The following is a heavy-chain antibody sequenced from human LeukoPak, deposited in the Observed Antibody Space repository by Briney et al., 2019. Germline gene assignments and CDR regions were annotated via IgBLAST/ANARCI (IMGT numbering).Heavy chain of an antibody. CDR1: GFTFSSYW. V-gene: IGHV3-7*01. Sequence: GGSLRLSCAASGFTFSSYWMSWVRQAPGKGLEWVANIKQDGSEKYYVDSVKGRFTISRDNAKNSLYLQMNSLRAEDTAVYYCARTLSAINRRKGHQYQLLAYYFDYWGQGTLVTVSS. CDR3: ARTLSAINRRKGHQYQLLAYYFDY. CDR2: IKQDGSEK. J-gene: IGHJ4*02. D-gene: IGHD2-2*01.